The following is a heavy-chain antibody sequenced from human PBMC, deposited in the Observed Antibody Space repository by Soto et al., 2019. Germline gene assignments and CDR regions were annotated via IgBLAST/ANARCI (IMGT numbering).Heavy chain of an antibody. V-gene: IGHV5-51*01. D-gene: IGHD2-15*01. CDR1: GYSFTSYW. CDR3: ARPRGDYYYGMDV. CDR2: IYPGDFDT. J-gene: IGHJ6*02. Sequence: GESLKISCKGSGYSFTSYWIGWVRQMPGKGLEWMGIIYPGDFDTRYSPSFQGQVTISADKSISTAYLQWSSLKASDTAMYYCARPRGDYYYGMDVWGQGTTVTVSS.